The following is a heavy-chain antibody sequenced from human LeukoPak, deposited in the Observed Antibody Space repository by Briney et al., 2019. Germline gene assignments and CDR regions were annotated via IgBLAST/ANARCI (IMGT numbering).Heavy chain of an antibody. V-gene: IGHV7-4-1*02. D-gene: IGHD4/OR15-4a*01. CDR3: ARDINRLFY. CDR1: GYTFTSYA. CDR2: ISTNTGNP. J-gene: IGHJ4*02. Sequence: ASVKVSCKASGYTFTSYAMNWLRQAPGQGLEWMGWISTNTGNPTYAQGFTGRFVFSLDTSVSTAYLQISSLKAEDTAIYYCARDINRLFYWGQGTLVTVSS.